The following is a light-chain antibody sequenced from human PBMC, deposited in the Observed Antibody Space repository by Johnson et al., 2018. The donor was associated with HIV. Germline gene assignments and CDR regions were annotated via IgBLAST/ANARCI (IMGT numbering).Light chain of an antibody. Sequence: QSVLTQSPSVSAAPGQKVTISCSGSSSNIGNNYISWYQQLPGTAPKLLIYDNNKRPSGIPDRFSGSKSGTSATLGITGLQTGDEAEYYCGTWDSRLSAAYVFGTGTRSPS. J-gene: IGLJ1*01. CDR2: DNN. CDR1: SSNIGNNY. CDR3: GTWDSRLSAAYV. V-gene: IGLV1-51*01.